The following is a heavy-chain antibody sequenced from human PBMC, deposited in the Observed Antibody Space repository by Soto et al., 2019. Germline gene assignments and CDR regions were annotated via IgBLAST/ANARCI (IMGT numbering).Heavy chain of an antibody. CDR1: GGSISSHY. CDR2: IHYRGDT. CDR3: ARFDDYGPLFFDS. J-gene: IGHJ4*02. D-gene: IGHD4-17*01. V-gene: IGHV4-59*08. Sequence: PSETLSLTCTVSGGSISSHYWSWIRQTPGKGLEWIGYIHYRGDTAYNPSLRSRVTISVDTSRGQFSLRLTSVTAADTAVYYCARFDDYGPLFFDSWGQGTLVTVSS.